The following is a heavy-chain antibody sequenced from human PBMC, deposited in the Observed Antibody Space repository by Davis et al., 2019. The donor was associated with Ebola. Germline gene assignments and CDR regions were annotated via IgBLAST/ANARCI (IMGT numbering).Heavy chain of an antibody. V-gene: IGHV4-59*11. CDR2: IYYSGST. CDR3: ANTDSSGYYSHYWYFDL. Sequence: PSETLSLTCTVSGGSISSHYWSWIRQPPGKGLEWIGYIYYSGSTNYNPSLKSRVTISVDTSKNQFSLKLSSVTAADTAVYYCANTDSSGYYSHYWYFDLWGRGTLVTVSS. D-gene: IGHD3-22*01. J-gene: IGHJ2*01. CDR1: GGSISSHY.